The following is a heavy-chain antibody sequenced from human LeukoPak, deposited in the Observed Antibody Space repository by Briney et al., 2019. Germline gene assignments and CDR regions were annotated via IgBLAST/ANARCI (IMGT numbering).Heavy chain of an antibody. J-gene: IGHJ4*02. CDR1: GYTFTGYY. CDR2: INPNSGGT. V-gene: IGHV1-2*02. Sequence: ASVKVSCKASGYTFTGYYMHWVRQAPGQGLEWMGWINPNSGGTNYAQKFQGRVTMTRDTSISTAYMELSRLRSDDTAVYYCARDPRYCSGGSCRRLDYWGQGTLVTVSS. D-gene: IGHD2-15*01. CDR3: ARDPRYCSGGSCRRLDY.